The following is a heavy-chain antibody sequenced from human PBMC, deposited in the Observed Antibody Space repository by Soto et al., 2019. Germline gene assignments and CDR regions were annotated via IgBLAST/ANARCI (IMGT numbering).Heavy chain of an antibody. Sequence: GGSLRLSCAASGFTFSDYYMSWIRQAPGKGLEWVAYMSSSGDYINYGISVKGRFTISRDNARNSLFLQMNSLRAEDTAVYYCARGGPRGSSKRNLDNYSGQRTLVTVSS. J-gene: IGHJ4*02. CDR1: GFTFSDYY. D-gene: IGHD1-26*01. CDR2: MSSSGDYI. CDR3: ARGGPRGSSKRNLDNY. V-gene: IGHV3-11*01.